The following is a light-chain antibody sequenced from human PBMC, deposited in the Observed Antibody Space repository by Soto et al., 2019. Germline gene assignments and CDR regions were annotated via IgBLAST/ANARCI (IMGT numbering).Light chain of an antibody. CDR2: AAS. CDR3: QQANSFPIT. Sequence: DIRVTQSPSSVSASVGDRVTITCRASQDISIWLAWYQQKPGKAPKLLIYAASSLQSGVPSRFSGSSSGTDFNLTISSLQPEDFATYYCQQANSFPITFGQGTRLEIK. J-gene: IGKJ5*01. CDR1: QDISIW. V-gene: IGKV1-12*01.